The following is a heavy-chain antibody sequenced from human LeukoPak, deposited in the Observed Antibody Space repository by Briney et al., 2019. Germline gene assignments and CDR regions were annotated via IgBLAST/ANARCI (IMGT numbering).Heavy chain of an antibody. CDR3: ATATMVRDVHFDY. Sequence: ASVKVSCKASGYTFTSYGISWVRQAPGQGLEWMGWISAYNGATHYAQKLQGRVTMTTDTSTYTVYMEMRSLRSDDTAVYYCATATMVRDVHFDYWGQGTLVTVSS. V-gene: IGHV1-18*01. J-gene: IGHJ4*02. CDR1: GYTFTSYG. CDR2: ISAYNGAT. D-gene: IGHD3-10*01.